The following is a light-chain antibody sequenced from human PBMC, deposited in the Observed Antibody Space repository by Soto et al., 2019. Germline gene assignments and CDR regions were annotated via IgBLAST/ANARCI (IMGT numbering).Light chain of an antibody. CDR1: QSVSSN. Sequence: VLTQSPATLSVSPGERVTLSCRASQSVSSNLAWYQQKPGQAPRLLIYDASNRATDIPARFSGSGSGTDFTLTISSLEPEDFAVYYCQQYGSSPTTFGGGTKVDI. CDR2: DAS. V-gene: IGKV3-11*01. J-gene: IGKJ4*01. CDR3: QQYGSSPTT.